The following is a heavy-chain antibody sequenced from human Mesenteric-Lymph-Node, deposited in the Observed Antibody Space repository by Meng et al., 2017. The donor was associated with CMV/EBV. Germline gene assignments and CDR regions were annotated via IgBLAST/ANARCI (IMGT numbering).Heavy chain of an antibody. CDR3: ARDLGGSGWYDYYYGMDV. J-gene: IGHJ6*02. CDR1: GFTFSSYS. D-gene: IGHD6-19*01. V-gene: IGHV3-21*01. Sequence: GESLKISCAASGFTFSSYSMNWVRQAPGKGLEWVSSISSSNSDIYYADSVRGRFTIARDNAKNSLYLQMNSLRAEDTAVYYCARDLGGSGWYDYYYGMDVWGQGTTVTVSS. CDR2: ISSSNSDI.